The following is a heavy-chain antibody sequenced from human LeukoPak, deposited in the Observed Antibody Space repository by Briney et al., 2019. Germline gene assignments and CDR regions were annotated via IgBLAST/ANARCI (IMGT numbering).Heavy chain of an antibody. Sequence: ASVKVSCKASGGTFSSYAISWVRQAPGQGLEGMGGIIPIFGTANYAQKFQGRVTITADESTSTAYMELSSLRSEDTAVYYCASGYCSGGSCYRPRYWGQGTLVTVSS. D-gene: IGHD2-15*01. J-gene: IGHJ4*02. CDR1: GGTFSSYA. CDR3: ASGYCSGGSCYRPRY. V-gene: IGHV1-69*13. CDR2: IIPIFGTA.